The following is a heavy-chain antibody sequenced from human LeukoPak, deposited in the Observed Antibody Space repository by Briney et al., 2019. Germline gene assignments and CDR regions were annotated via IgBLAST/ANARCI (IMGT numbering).Heavy chain of an antibody. J-gene: IGHJ4*02. V-gene: IGHV1-2*02. CDR2: INPNSGGT. CDR1: GYTFTGYY. CDR3: ARSPSPSGLQPY. Sequence: ASVKVSCKASGYTFTGYYMHWVRQAPGQGLEWMGWINPNSGGTNYAQKFQGRVTMTRDTSISTAYMELSRLRSDDTAVYYCARSPSPSGLQPYWGQGTLVTVSS. D-gene: IGHD4-11*01.